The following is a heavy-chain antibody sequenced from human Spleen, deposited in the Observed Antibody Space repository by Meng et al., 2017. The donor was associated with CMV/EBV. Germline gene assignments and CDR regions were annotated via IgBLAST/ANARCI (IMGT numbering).Heavy chain of an antibody. J-gene: IGHJ4*02. D-gene: IGHD3-22*01. V-gene: IGHV3-11*04. CDR2: ISSGGGTI. CDR3: ARGTHYDYDSSGYFY. CDR1: GFTFSAHY. Sequence: GESLKISCAASGFTFSAHYMTWIRQAPGKGLEWVSYISSGGGTISYADSVKGRFTISRDNAKNSLYLQMNSPRAEDTAVYYCARGTHYDYDSSGYFYWGQGTLVTVSS.